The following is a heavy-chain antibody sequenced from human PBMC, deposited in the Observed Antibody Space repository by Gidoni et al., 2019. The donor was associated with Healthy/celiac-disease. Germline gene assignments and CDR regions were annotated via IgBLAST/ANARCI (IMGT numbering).Heavy chain of an antibody. Sequence: EVQLLESGGGLVQPGGSLRLSCAASGFTFRSYALSWVRQAPGKGLEWVSAISGSGGSTYYADSVKGRFTISRDNSKNTLYLQMNSLRAEDTAVYYCAKEKYYYDSSGYRGAFDIWGQGTMVTVSS. D-gene: IGHD3-22*01. CDR1: GFTFRSYA. CDR3: AKEKYYYDSSGYRGAFDI. J-gene: IGHJ3*02. V-gene: IGHV3-23*01. CDR2: ISGSGGST.